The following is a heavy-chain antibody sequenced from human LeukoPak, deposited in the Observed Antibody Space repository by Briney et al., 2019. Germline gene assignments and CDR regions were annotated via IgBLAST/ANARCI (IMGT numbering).Heavy chain of an antibody. CDR3: ARNRPGGYYDSTRGLYFDY. V-gene: IGHV3-21*01. CDR1: GFTFSSYS. D-gene: IGHD3-22*01. J-gene: IGHJ4*02. Sequence: GGSLRLSCAASGFTFSSYSMNWVRQAPGKGLEWVSSISSSSSYIYYADSVKGRLTISRDNAKNSLYLQMNSLRAEDTAVYYCARNRPGGYYDSTRGLYFDYWGQGTLVTVSS. CDR2: ISSSSSYI.